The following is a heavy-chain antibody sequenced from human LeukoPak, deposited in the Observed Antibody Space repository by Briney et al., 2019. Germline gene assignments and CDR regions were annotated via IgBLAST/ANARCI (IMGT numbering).Heavy chain of an antibody. D-gene: IGHD3-9*01. CDR2: IKQDGSEK. V-gene: IGHV3-7*01. CDR1: GFTFSSYW. CDR3: ARETGYFDWLSRYYYYYYMDV. J-gene: IGHJ6*03. Sequence: PGGSLRLSCAASGFTFSSYWMSWVRQAPGKGLEWVANIKQDGSEKYYVDSVMGRFTISRDNAKNSLYLQMNSLRAEDTAVYYCARETGYFDWLSRYYYYYYMDVWGKGTTVTVSS.